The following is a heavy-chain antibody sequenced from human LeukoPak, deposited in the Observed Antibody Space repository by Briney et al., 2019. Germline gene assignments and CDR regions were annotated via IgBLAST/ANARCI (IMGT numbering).Heavy chain of an antibody. D-gene: IGHD2-2*01. CDR1: GGTFSSYA. CDR3: ARATQYCSSTSCHLGY. V-gene: IGHV1-69*01. CDR2: IIPIFGTA. Sequence: SVKVSCKASGGTFSSYAISWVRQAPGQGLEWMGGIIPIFGTANYAQKFQGRVTITAGESTSTAYMELSSLRSEDTAVYYCARATQYCSSTSCHLGYWGQGTLVTVSS. J-gene: IGHJ4*02.